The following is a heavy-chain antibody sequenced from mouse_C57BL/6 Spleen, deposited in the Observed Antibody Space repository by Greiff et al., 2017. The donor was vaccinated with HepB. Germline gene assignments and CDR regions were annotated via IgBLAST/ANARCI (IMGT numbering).Heavy chain of an antibody. V-gene: IGHV1-55*01. J-gene: IGHJ4*01. CDR1: GYTFTSYW. CDR2: LYPGSGST. CDR3: AREGGDYAMDY. Sequence: QVQLQQPGAELVKPGASVKMSCKASGYTFTSYWITWVKQRPGQGLEWIGDLYPGSGSTNYNEKFKSKATLTVETSSSTAYMQLSSLTAEDSEVYYSAREGGDYAMDYWGQGTSVTVSS.